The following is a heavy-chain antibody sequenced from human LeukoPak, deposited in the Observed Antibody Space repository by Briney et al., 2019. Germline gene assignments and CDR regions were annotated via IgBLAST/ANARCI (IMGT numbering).Heavy chain of an antibody. J-gene: IGHJ2*01. CDR3: AREGHSSSWYPWYFDL. Sequence: PSETLSLTCAVSGGSISSGGYSWSWIRQPPGKGLEWIGYIYHSGSTYYSPSLKSRVTISVDRSKNQFSLKLSSVTAADTAVYYCAREGHSSSWYPWYFDLWGRGTLVTVSS. CDR2: IYHSGST. V-gene: IGHV4-30-2*01. D-gene: IGHD6-13*01. CDR1: GGSISSGGYS.